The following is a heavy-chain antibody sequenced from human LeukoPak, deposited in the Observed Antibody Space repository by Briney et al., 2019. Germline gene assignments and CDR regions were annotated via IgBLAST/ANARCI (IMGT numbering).Heavy chain of an antibody. CDR2: IDGRGDTI. CDR1: SFTFRSYQ. J-gene: IGHJ4*02. D-gene: IGHD2-2*01. CDR3: AKDLRKKSTSCYSVDY. Sequence: GGSLRLSCVASSFTFRSYQMNWVRQAPGKGLEWVSYIDGRGDTIYYADSVKGRFTISRDNAKNSLYLQMNSLRAEDTAVYYCAKDLRKKSTSCYSVDYWGQGTLVTVSS. V-gene: IGHV3-48*03.